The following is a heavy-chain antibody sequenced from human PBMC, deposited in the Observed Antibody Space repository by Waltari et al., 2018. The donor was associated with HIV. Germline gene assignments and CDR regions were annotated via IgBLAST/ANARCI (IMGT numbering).Heavy chain of an antibody. V-gene: IGHV3-30-3*01. CDR2: ISKAGTKK. D-gene: IGHD2-21*02. CDR1: GLLVSDYT. CDR3: ARGIYCGSDCYSGLDS. J-gene: IGHJ4*02. Sequence: QVQLVESGGGVVQPGRSLRLSCAASGLLVSDYTMPWVRQAPGKGLEWVAVISKAGTKKYYADSVKGRFTISRDNSNNALYLQMNSLTVEDTAVYYCARGIYCGSDCYSGLDSWGQGSLVTVSS.